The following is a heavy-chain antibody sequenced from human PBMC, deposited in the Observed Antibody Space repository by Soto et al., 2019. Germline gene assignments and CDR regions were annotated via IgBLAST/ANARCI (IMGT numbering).Heavy chain of an antibody. CDR3: ARGERIQLWSYYFDY. V-gene: IGHV3-53*01. CDR1: GFTVSSNY. D-gene: IGHD5-18*01. CDR2: IYSGGST. J-gene: IGHJ4*02. Sequence: GGSLRLSCAASGFTVSSNYMSWVRQAPGKGLEWVSVIYSGGSTYYADSVKGRFTISRDNSKNTLYLQMNSLRAEDTAVYYCARGERIQLWSYYFDYWGQGTLVTVSS.